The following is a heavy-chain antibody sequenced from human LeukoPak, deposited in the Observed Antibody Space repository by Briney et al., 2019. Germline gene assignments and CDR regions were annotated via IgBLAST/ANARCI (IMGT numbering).Heavy chain of an antibody. CDR1: GFTFNTYS. CDR3: ARAVAGFDY. D-gene: IGHD6-19*01. Sequence: GGSLRLSCAASGFTFNTYSMNWVRQAPGKGLEWVSYISSSRSTIYYAGSVQGRFTISIDNDKNSLYLQMNSLRDEDTAVYYCARAVAGFDYWGQGTLVTVSS. J-gene: IGHJ4*02. CDR2: ISSSRSTI. V-gene: IGHV3-48*02.